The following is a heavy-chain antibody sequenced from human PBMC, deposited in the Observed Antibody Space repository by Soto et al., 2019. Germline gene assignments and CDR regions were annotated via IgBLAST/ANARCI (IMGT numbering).Heavy chain of an antibody. CDR2: INTYNGNT. CDR3: ARSRGAAAGINWFDP. D-gene: IGHD6-13*01. Sequence: ASVKVSCKASGYTFTSYGISWVRQAPGQGLEWMGWINTYNGNTNYAQKLQGRVTMTTDTSTSTVYMEVRSLRSDDTAVYYCARSRGAAAGINWFDPWGQGTLVTVSS. J-gene: IGHJ5*02. CDR1: GYTFTSYG. V-gene: IGHV1-18*01.